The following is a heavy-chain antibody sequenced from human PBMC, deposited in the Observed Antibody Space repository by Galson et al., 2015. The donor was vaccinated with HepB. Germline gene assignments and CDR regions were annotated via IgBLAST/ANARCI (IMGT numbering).Heavy chain of an antibody. CDR2: IIPILGIA. D-gene: IGHD3-3*01. V-gene: IGHV1-69*04. CDR3: ARVAYYDFWSGHPGYFDY. Sequence: SVKVSCKASGGTFSSYAISWVRQAPGQGLERMGRIIPILGIANYAQKFQGRVTITADKSTSTAYMELSSLRSEDTAVYYCARVAYYDFWSGHPGYFDYWGQGTLVTVSS. CDR1: GGTFSSYA. J-gene: IGHJ4*02.